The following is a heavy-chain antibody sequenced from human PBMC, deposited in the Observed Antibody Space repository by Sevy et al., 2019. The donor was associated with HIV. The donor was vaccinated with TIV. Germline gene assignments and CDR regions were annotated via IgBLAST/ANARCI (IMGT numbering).Heavy chain of an antibody. D-gene: IGHD3-10*02. CDR3: ATMLASVRPYFDN. J-gene: IGHJ4*02. CDR1: GFTFSSYW. CDR2: INRDGSEQ. Sequence: GGSMRLSCAAYGFTFSSYWMSWVRQAPGKGLEWVANINRDGSEQYYLDAVKGRFTISRDNAQDSLFLQVTSLRADDTAVYYCATMLASVRPYFDNWGQGTLVTVSS. V-gene: IGHV3-7*01.